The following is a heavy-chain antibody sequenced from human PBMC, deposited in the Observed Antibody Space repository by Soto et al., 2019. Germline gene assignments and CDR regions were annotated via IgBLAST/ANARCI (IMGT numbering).Heavy chain of an antibody. D-gene: IGHD3-10*01. CDR2: ISSSSSTI. CDR1: GFTFSSYS. V-gene: IGHV3-48*01. J-gene: IGHJ4*02. Sequence: EVQLVESGGSLVQPGGSLRLSCAASGFTFSSYSMNWVRQAPGKGLEWVSYISSSSSTIYYADSVKGRFTISRDNAKNSLYLQMNSLRAEDTAVYYCARDLTMVRGVSTDYWGQGTLVTVSS. CDR3: ARDLTMVRGVSTDY.